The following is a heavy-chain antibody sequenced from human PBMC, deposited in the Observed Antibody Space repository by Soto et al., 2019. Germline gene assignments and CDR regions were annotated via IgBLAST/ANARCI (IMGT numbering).Heavy chain of an antibody. CDR3: ATFPNYSGG. J-gene: IGHJ4*02. CDR1: GFPFTGYA. Sequence: EVQLLESGGGLVQPGGSLRLSCAASGFPFTGYAMSWVRQAPGKGLEWVSAISGHGDATFYADSVKGRFTISRDNAKNSLYLQMNSLRDDDTAVYYCATFPNYSGGWGQGTLVTVSA. CDR2: ISGHGDAT. V-gene: IGHV3-23*01.